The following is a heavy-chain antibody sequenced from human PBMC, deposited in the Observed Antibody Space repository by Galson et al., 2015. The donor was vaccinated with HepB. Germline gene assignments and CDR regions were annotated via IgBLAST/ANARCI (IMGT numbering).Heavy chain of an antibody. CDR3: AKRSGASGWNAYFHP. D-gene: IGHD6-19*01. J-gene: IGHJ1*01. V-gene: IGHV3-23*01. CDR1: GFTFSSYA. Sequence: SLRLSCAASGFTFSSYAIMWVRQAPGKGLEWVSGMSDNGDNTFYADSVKGRFTISRDISKNTVYLQMNSLRAEDTAVYYCAKRSGASGWNAYFHPWGRGTLVTVSS. CDR2: MSDNGDNT.